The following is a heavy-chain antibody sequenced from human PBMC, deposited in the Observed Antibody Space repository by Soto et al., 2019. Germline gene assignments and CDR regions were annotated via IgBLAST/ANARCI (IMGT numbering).Heavy chain of an antibody. J-gene: IGHJ6*02. D-gene: IGHD3-9*01. V-gene: IGHV3-30-3*01. CDR3: AREVLRYFDWLSEDSYFYGMDV. CDR2: ISSDRSNK. Sequence: LRLSCAASGFTFSSYSVHWVRQAPGKGLEWVALISSDRSNKYYADSVKGRFTISRDNSKNTLYLQMNSLGAEDTAVYYCAREVLRYFDWLSEDSYFYGMDVWGQGTTVTVSS. CDR1: GFTFSSYS.